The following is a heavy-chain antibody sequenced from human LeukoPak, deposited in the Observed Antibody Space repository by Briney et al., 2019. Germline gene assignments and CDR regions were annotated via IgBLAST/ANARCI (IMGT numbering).Heavy chain of an antibody. Sequence: PGGSLRLSCAVSGFTISSHGMHWVRQAPGKGPEWVAMIAYHGNTEYYGDSVKGRFTISRDNAKNTLYLQVNNLRAEDTAVYYCARGPSSNWSGLDFWGQGTLLTVSS. CDR3: ARGPSSNWSGLDF. J-gene: IGHJ4*02. CDR2: IAYHGNTE. CDR1: GFTISSHG. V-gene: IGHV3-30*03. D-gene: IGHD6-13*01.